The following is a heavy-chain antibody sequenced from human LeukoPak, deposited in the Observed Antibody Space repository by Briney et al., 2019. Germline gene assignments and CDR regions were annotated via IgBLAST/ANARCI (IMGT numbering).Heavy chain of an antibody. J-gene: IGHJ4*02. Sequence: SETLSLTCTVSGGSISRYYWSWIRQPPGKGLEWIGYIYYSGSTNYNPSLKSRVTISVDTSKNQFSLKLSSVTAADTAVYYCARADFWSGPVDYWGQGTLVTVSS. CDR2: IYYSGST. CDR1: GGSISRYY. D-gene: IGHD3-3*01. V-gene: IGHV4-59*01. CDR3: ARADFWSGPVDY.